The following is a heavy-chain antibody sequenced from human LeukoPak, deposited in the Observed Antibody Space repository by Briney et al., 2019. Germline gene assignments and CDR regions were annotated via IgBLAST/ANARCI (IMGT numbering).Heavy chain of an antibody. J-gene: IGHJ4*02. CDR3: ARGGLRGYSGYDQIDY. D-gene: IGHD5-12*01. Sequence: ALVKVSCKASGGTFSSYAISWVRQAPGQGLEWMGGIIPIFGTANYAQKFQGRVTITADESTSTAYMELSSLGSEDTAVYYCARGGLRGYSGYDQIDYWGQGTLVTVSS. CDR2: IIPIFGTA. CDR1: GGTFSSYA. V-gene: IGHV1-69*13.